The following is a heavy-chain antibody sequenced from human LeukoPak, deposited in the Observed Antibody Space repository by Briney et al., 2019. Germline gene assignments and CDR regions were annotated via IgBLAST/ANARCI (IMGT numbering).Heavy chain of an antibody. J-gene: IGHJ3*02. CDR2: IYYSGGT. CDR3: ARERIVATINPGSAGAFDI. CDR1: GGSISSGGYY. D-gene: IGHD5-12*01. Sequence: SETLSLTCTVSGGSISSGGYYWSWIRQHPGKGLEWIGYIYYSGGTYYNPSLKSRVTISVDTSKNQFSLKLSSVTAADTAVYYCARERIVATINPGSAGAFDIWGQGTMVTVSS. V-gene: IGHV4-31*03.